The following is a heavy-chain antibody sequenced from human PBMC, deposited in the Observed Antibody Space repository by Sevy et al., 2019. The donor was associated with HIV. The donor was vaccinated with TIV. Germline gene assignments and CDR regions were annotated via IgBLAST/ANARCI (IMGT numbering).Heavy chain of an antibody. CDR2: FDPEDGEK. Sequence: ASVKVSCKVCGYTLTQLSMHWVRQAPGKGLEWMGSFDPEDGEKIYARKFQGRVTLTEDTFRDTAYMELGSLRSEDTAVYYCASTKDYYDNTGDPFDFWGQGTLVTVSS. V-gene: IGHV1-24*01. CDR3: ASTKDYYDNTGDPFDF. CDR1: GYTLTQLS. J-gene: IGHJ4*02. D-gene: IGHD3-22*01.